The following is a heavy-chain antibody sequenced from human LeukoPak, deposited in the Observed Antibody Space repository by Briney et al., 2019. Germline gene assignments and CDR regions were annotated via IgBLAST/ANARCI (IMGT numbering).Heavy chain of an antibody. Sequence: GGSLRLSCAASGFTFSSYWMHWVRQGPGKGLVRVSRIYSDGSRTTYADSVKGRFTISGDNAKNTLYLQMNSLRAEDTAVYYCARSGRGGAFDIWGHGTMVTVSS. CDR3: ARSGRGGAFDI. V-gene: IGHV3-74*01. J-gene: IGHJ3*02. CDR2: IYSDGSRT. D-gene: IGHD1-26*01. CDR1: GFTFSSYW.